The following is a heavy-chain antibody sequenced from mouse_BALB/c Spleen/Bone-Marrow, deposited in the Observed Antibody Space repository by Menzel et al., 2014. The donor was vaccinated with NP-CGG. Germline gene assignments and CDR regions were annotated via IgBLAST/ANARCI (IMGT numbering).Heavy chain of an antibody. CDR1: GFNIKDTY. CDR2: IDPANGNT. V-gene: IGHV14-3*02. CDR3: ASYRYAWYFDV. D-gene: IGHD2-14*01. J-gene: IGHJ1*01. Sequence: EVQVVESGAELVKPGASVKLSCTASGFNIKDTYMHWVKQRPEQGLEWIGRIDPANGNTKYDPKLQGKATITADTSSNTAYLQLSSLTSEDTAVYYCASYRYAWYFDVWGAGTTVTVSS.